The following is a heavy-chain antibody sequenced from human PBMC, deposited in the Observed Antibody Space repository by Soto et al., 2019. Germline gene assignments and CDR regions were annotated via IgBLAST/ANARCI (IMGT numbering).Heavy chain of an antibody. Sequence: SETLSLTCTVSGGSISSSSYYWGWIRQPPGKGLEWIGSIYYSGSTYYNPSLKSRVTISVDTSKNQFSLKLSSVTAADTAVYYCARHGGIAVAGTFLGRGQGTLVTVSS. CDR1: GGSISSSSYY. V-gene: IGHV4-39*01. J-gene: IGHJ4*02. CDR2: IYYSGST. CDR3: ARHGGIAVAGTFLG. D-gene: IGHD6-19*01.